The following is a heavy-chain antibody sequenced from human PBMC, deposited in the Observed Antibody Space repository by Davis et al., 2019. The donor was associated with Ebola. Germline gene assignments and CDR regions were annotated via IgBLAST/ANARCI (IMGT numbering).Heavy chain of an antibody. V-gene: IGHV3-74*01. CDR2: INGDGTRT. J-gene: IGHJ4*02. D-gene: IGHD1-26*01. CDR1: GFPFSVYF. CDR3: VRDTIEGPTTFDS. Sequence: GESLKISCAASGFPFSVYFMDWVRLTPGKGLVWVSRINGDGTRTTYADSVKGRFTISRDNVKNILYLHMTTLRAEDTAIYYCVRDTIEGPTTFDSWGQGTLVTVSS.